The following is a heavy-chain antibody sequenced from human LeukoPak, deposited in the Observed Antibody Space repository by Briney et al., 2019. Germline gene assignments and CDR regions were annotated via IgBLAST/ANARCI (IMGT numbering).Heavy chain of an antibody. CDR2: IFYSGTT. CDR3: ARCGVAPLNHNWFDP. D-gene: IGHD3-10*01. J-gene: IGHJ5*02. V-gene: IGHV4-31*03. CDR1: GGSVSSGGYY. Sequence: SETLSLTCTVSGGSVSSGGYYWNWIRQHPERGLEWIGYIFYSGTTNYNPSLKSRITISVDTSKNQFSLKLSSVTAADTAVYYCARCGVAPLNHNWFDPWGQGALVTVSS.